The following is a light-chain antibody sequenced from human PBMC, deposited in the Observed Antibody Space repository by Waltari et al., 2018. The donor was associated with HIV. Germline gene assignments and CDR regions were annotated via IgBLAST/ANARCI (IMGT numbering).Light chain of an antibody. CDR1: ESVLSPSNNVNY. CDR3: QQYYSSPT. J-gene: IGKJ5*01. CDR2: RGS. V-gene: IGKV4-1*01. Sequence: DFVLTQSPETLSVSLAERDAIHCKSEESVLSPSNNVNYFAWYQQRPGQPPTLLFFRGSSRSSGVPARFNASGSRTDFTLTIDDLQPDDVALYFCQQYYSSPTFGRGTQLV.